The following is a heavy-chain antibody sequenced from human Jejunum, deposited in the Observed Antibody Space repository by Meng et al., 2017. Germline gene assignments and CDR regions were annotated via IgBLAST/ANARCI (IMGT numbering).Heavy chain of an antibody. CDR1: GGSISDYY. V-gene: IGHV4-34*01. CDR3: ARGNEYSNYGADF. J-gene: IGHJ4*02. D-gene: IGHD4-11*01. CDR2: INDNVST. Sequence: QVKLQQRGAGLLKPSETLSLTCAVYGGSISDYYWTWIRQPPGKGLEWIGEINDNVSTNYNPSLKGRVTISVDTSKSQFYLRVSSVTAADTAVYYCARGNEYSNYGADFWGQGTLVTVSS.